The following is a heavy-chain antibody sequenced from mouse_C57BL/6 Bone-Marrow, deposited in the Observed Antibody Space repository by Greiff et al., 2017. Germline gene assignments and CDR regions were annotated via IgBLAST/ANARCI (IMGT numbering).Heavy chain of an antibody. CDR3: ARDRGTWYFDV. CDR2: ISDGGSYT. D-gene: IGHD2-14*01. CDR1: GFTFSSYA. J-gene: IGHJ1*03. V-gene: IGHV5-4*01. Sequence: EVMLVESGGGLVKPGGSLKLSCAASGFTFSSYAMSWVRQTPEKRLEWVATISDGGSYTYYPDNVRGRFTISRDNAKNNLYLQMSHLKSEDTAMYYCARDRGTWYFDVWGTGTTVTVSS.